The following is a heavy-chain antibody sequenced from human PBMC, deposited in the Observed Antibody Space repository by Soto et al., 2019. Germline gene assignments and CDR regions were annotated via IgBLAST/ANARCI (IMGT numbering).Heavy chain of an antibody. D-gene: IGHD3-22*01. Sequence: ASVKVACKASGYTFTSYGISWVRQAPGQGLEWMGWISAYNGNTNYAQKLQGRVTMTTDTSTSTAYMELRSLRSDDTAVYYCARALTYYYDSSGYRTSFDYWGQGTLVTVSS. V-gene: IGHV1-18*01. J-gene: IGHJ4*02. CDR2: ISAYNGNT. CDR1: GYTFTSYG. CDR3: ARALTYYYDSSGYRTSFDY.